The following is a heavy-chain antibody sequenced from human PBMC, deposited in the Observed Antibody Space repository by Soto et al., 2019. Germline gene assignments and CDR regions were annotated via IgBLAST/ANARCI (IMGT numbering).Heavy chain of an antibody. CDR3: ARASRCKSEYECFAWLDF. D-gene: IGHD6-6*01. CDR1: GGSISSLY. CDR2: IFPSGDS. J-gene: IGHJ4*02. V-gene: IGHV4-4*07. Sequence: QVLLQESGPGLVKPSETLSLTCTVSGGSISSLYWAWIRQPSGKGLEWIGRIFPSGDSKYNPSLKSQVSMSLDTSKNQFSLTVTYVTAADTAVYYCARASRCKSEYECFAWLDFCGQGTLVTVSS.